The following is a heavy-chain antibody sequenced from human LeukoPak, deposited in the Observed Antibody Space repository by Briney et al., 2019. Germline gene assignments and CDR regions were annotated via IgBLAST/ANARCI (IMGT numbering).Heavy chain of an antibody. D-gene: IGHD6-13*01. CDR3: ARFKGIFHSIEEWFDP. CDR2: IVVGSGNT. CDR1: GFTFTSSA. V-gene: IGHV1-58*02. Sequence: ASVKVSCKASGFTFTSSAMQWVRQARGQRLEWIGWIVVGSGNTNYAQKFQERVTITRDMSTSTAYMELSSLRSEDTAVYYCARFKGIFHSIEEWFDPWGQGTLVTVSS. J-gene: IGHJ5*02.